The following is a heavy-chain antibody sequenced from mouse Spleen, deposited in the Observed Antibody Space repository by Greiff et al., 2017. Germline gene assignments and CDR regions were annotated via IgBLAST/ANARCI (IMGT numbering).Heavy chain of an antibody. J-gene: IGHJ4*01. Sequence: EVQLVESEGGLVQPGGSLKLSCAASGFTFSSYGMSWVRQTPDKRLELVATINSNGGSTYYPDSVKGRFTISRDNAKNTLYLQMSSLKSEDTAMYYCARDGEVRPGYYYAMDYWGQGTSVTVSS. CDR3: ARDGEVRPGYYYAMDY. CDR2: INSNGGST. CDR1: GFTFSSYG. V-gene: IGHV5-6-3*01. D-gene: IGHD2-14*01.